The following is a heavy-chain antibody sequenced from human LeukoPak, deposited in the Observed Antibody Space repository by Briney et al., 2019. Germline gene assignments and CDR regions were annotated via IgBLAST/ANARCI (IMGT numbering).Heavy chain of an antibody. CDR1: GFTFSSYA. V-gene: IGHV3-23*01. Sequence: GGSLRLSCAASGFTFSSYAMSWVRQAPGKGLEWVSAISGSGGSTYYADSVKGRFTISRDSSKNTLYLQMNSLRAEDTAVYYCAKSRYNYYGSGSTIDYWGQGTLVTVSS. CDR2: ISGSGGST. J-gene: IGHJ4*02. CDR3: AKSRYNYYGSGSTIDY. D-gene: IGHD3-10*01.